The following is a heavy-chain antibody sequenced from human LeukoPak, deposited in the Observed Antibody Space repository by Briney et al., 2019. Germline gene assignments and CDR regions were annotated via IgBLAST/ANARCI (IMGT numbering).Heavy chain of an antibody. Sequence: SETPSLTCTVSGGSIGSYYWSWIRQPPGKGLEWIGYIYYSGSTNYNPSLKSRVTISVDTSKNQFSLKLSSVTAADTAVYYCARVRGTRIAVAGTVFGWGQGTLVTVSS. D-gene: IGHD6-19*01. J-gene: IGHJ4*02. CDR1: GGSIGSYY. CDR2: IYYSGST. V-gene: IGHV4-59*01. CDR3: ARVRGTRIAVAGTVFG.